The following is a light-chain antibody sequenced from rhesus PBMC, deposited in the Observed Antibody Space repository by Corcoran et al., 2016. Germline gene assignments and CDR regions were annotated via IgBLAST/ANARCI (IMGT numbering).Light chain of an antibody. Sequence: DIQMTQSPSALSASVGDRVTISCRASQNIYSNLAWYQQKPGKAPKLLIYPASSLQTGLPSRFSGSGSGTDFTLTISSLQPEDSAAYYCQHYYDNPYSVGQGTKVEIK. V-gene: IGKV1-25*02. CDR2: PAS. J-gene: IGKJ2*01. CDR3: QHYYDNPYS. CDR1: QNIYSN.